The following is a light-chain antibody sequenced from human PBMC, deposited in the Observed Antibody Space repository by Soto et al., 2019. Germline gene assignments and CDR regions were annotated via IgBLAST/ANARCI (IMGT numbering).Light chain of an antibody. V-gene: IGKV3-15*01. Sequence: EVVMTQSPATLSVSSGERATLSCRTSQSVSSNLAWYQQKPGQVPRLLIFDASTWPTGIPARFSGSGSGTQFTLTISSLQPEDFAVYYCQQYNNSPLTFGQGTKVEIK. CDR3: QQYNNSPLT. J-gene: IGKJ1*01. CDR2: DAS. CDR1: QSVSSN.